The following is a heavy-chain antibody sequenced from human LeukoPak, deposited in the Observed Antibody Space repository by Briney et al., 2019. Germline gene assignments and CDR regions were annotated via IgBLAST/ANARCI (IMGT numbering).Heavy chain of an antibody. D-gene: IGHD4-23*01. V-gene: IGHV1-8*01. Sequence: GASVKVSCKASGYTFTSYDINWVRQATGQGLEWMGWMNPNSGNTGYAQKFQGRVTMTRNTSISTAYMELSSLRSEDTAVYYCAIYYGGNSSGYCYYGMDVWGQGTTVTVSS. J-gene: IGHJ6*02. CDR2: MNPNSGNT. CDR3: AIYYGGNSSGYCYYGMDV. CDR1: GYTFTSYD.